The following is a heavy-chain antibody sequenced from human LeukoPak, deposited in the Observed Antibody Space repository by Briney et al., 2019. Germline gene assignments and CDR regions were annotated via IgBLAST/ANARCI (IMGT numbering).Heavy chain of an antibody. CDR3: ARRAVAGTTDP. V-gene: IGHV1-46*01. CDR1: GYTFTSYY. CDR2: INPSGGST. Sequence: ASVKVSCKASGYTFTSYYMHWVRQAPGQGLEWMGIINPSGGSTSYAQKFQGRVTMTRDTSTSTVYMELSRLRSEDTAVYYCARRAVAGTTDPWGQGTLVTVSS. J-gene: IGHJ5*02. D-gene: IGHD6-19*01.